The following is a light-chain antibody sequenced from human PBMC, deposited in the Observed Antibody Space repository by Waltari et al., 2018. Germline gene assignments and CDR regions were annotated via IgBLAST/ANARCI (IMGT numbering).Light chain of an antibody. CDR1: GSNIGAGYA. CDR2: GVN. Sequence: QSVLTQPPSVSGAPGQRVSISCTGSGSNIGAGYAVHWYQQLPGKAPKLPIYGVNTRPLGVPDRFSGSLSGTSAYLAIAGLQADDEADYYCQSYDPSLSVVFGGGTRLTVL. J-gene: IGLJ2*01. V-gene: IGLV1-40*01. CDR3: QSYDPSLSVV.